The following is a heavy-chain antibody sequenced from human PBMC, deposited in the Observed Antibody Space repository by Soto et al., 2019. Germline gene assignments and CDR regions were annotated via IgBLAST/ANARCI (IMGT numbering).Heavy chain of an antibody. V-gene: IGHV3-21*01. Sequence: EVQLVESGGGLVKPGGSLRLSCAASGFTFSSYSMNWVRQAPGKGLEWVSSISSSSSYIYYADSVKGRFTISRDNAKNSLDLQMNGRRAEDTAVYYWARGGGGDMVRGVIGFDYWGQGTLVTVSS. CDR1: GFTFSSYS. J-gene: IGHJ4*02. D-gene: IGHD3-10*01. CDR2: ISSSSSYI. CDR3: ARGGGGDMVRGVIGFDY.